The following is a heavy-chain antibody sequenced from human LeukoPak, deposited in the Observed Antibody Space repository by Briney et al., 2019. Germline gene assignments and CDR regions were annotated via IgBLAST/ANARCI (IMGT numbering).Heavy chain of an antibody. J-gene: IGHJ5*02. CDR2: IYYSGST. V-gene: IGHV4-39*01. CDR1: GGSISSSSYY. D-gene: IGHD2-15*01. Sequence: SETLSLTCTVSGGSISSSSYYWGWIRQPPGKGLEWIGSIYYSGSTYYNPSLKSRVTISVDTSKNQFSLKLSSVTAADTAVYYCARGPTYFSGGSLNWFDPWGQGTLVTASS. CDR3: ARGPTYFSGGSLNWFDP.